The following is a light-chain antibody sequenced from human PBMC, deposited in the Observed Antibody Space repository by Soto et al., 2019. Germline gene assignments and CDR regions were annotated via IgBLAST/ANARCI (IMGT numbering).Light chain of an antibody. Sequence: QSALTQPASRSWSPGQSITISCTGTSGDIGAYDYVSWFQQHPGKAPKLMISEVNNRPSGVSNRFSGSKSGNTAYLTISGLQVEDEAEYFCFSFTTTRPHVFGTGTKVTVL. CDR2: EVN. V-gene: IGLV2-14*01. J-gene: IGLJ1*01. CDR3: FSFTTTRPHV. CDR1: SGDIGAYDY.